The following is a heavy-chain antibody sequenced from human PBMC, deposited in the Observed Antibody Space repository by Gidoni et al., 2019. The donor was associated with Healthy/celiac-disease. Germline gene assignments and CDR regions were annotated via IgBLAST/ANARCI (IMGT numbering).Heavy chain of an antibody. V-gene: IGHV1-69*01. CDR3: ARGGDCSGGSCYSDAIDI. Sequence: QVPLVQSGAEVRKPGSSVKVSCKSSGGTFSSYAISWVRQAPGQGLERMGGFIPIFGTGNYAQKVQGRVTITADESTSTAYMELNSLRSEDTAVYYCARGGDCSGGSCYSDAIDIWGRGTMVTVSS. CDR2: FIPIFGTG. CDR1: GGTFSSYA. J-gene: IGHJ3*02. D-gene: IGHD2-15*01.